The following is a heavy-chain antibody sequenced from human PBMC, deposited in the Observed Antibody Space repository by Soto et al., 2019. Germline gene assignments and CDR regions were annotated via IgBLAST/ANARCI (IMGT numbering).Heavy chain of an antibody. D-gene: IGHD3-22*01. Sequence: SVKVSCKASGGTFNNNAISWVRQAPGQGLEWMGGIIPILGTANYAQKFRGRVTITADESTSTGYMDLSSLRSEDTVVYYCARPYDSSDYYGGGMDVWGQGTTVTVSS. CDR3: ARPYDSSDYYGGGMDV. V-gene: IGHV1-69*13. CDR2: IIPILGTA. J-gene: IGHJ6*02. CDR1: GGTFNNNA.